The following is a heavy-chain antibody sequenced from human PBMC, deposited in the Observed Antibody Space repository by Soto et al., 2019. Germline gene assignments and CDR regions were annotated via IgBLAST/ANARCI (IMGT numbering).Heavy chain of an antibody. CDR2: INAGNGNT. CDR3: ARDSNAYCGGDCYFAFDI. D-gene: IGHD2-21*01. CDR1: GYTFTSYA. Sequence: GASVKVSCKASGYTFTSYAMHWVRQAPGQRLEWMGWINAGNGNTKYSQKFQGRVTITRDTSASTAYMELSSLRSEDTAVYYCARDSNAYCGGDCYFAFDIWGQGTMLTVSS. V-gene: IGHV1-3*01. J-gene: IGHJ3*02.